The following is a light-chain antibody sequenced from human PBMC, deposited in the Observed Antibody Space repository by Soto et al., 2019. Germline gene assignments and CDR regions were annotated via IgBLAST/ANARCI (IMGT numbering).Light chain of an antibody. CDR3: QQYISSFT. CDR1: QSVDSNY. CDR2: GAS. V-gene: IGKV3-20*01. Sequence: EIVLTQSPGTLSLSPGERATLSCRASQSVDSNYLAWYQQKPGLAPRLLIYGASIRATGIPDRFSGSGSGTDFTLTISRLEPEDFAVYHCQQYISSFTFGQGTRLEIK. J-gene: IGKJ5*01.